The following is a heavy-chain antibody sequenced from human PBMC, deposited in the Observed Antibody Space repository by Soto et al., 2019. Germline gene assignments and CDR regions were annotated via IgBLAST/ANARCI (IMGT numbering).Heavy chain of an antibody. D-gene: IGHD5-12*01. CDR1: GGSISSSSYY. CDR2: FYYSGST. Sequence: QLQLEESGPGLVKPSETLSLTCTVSGGSISSSSYYLGWIRQSPGKGLEWIGSFYYSGSTYYSPSLKGRVTLSGDTSKKQISLRLSSVTATDTAVYYCARISVASRYMDVWGKGATVTVSS. V-gene: IGHV4-39*01. J-gene: IGHJ6*03. CDR3: ARISVASRYMDV.